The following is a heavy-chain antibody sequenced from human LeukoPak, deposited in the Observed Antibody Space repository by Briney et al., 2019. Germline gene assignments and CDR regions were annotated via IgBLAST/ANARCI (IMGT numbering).Heavy chain of an antibody. D-gene: IGHD3-3*01. CDR1: GFTFNSYW. J-gene: IGHJ5*02. V-gene: IGHV3-7*01. CDR3: ARDAYDDSSES. Sequence: GGSLRLSCAASGFTFNSYWMTWVRQAPGKGLEWVANLNPDGSHKFYADSVKGRFTVSRDNAENSVFLQMNSLRAEDTAFYYCARDAYDDSSESWGQGTLVTVSS. CDR2: LNPDGSHK.